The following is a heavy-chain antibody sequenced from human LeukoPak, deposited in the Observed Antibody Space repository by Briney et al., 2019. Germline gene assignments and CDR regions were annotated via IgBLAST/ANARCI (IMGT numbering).Heavy chain of an antibody. CDR1: GFTVSGNY. CDR3: ARDPGYGLGVDYGDY. Sequence: GGSLRLSCAASGFTVSGNYMSWVRQAPGKGLEWLSVIHRGGNTYYADSVKGRFTISRDSSKNTVFLQMDSLRAEDTAVHYCARDPGYGLGVDYGDYWGQGTLVTVSS. D-gene: IGHD3-10*01. CDR2: IHRGGNT. J-gene: IGHJ4*02. V-gene: IGHV3-66*01.